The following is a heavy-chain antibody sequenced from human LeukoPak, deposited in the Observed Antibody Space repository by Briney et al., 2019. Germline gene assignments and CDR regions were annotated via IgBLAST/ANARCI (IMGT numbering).Heavy chain of an antibody. CDR3: ARDSYYDFWSGYLLRYYGMDV. CDR1: GFTFSSYW. D-gene: IGHD3-3*01. V-gene: IGHV3-74*01. CDR2: INSDGSST. J-gene: IGHJ6*02. Sequence: GGSLRLSCAASGFTFSSYWMHWVRQAPGKGLVWASRINSDGSSTSYADSVKGRFTISRDNAKNTLYLQMNSLRAEDTAVYYCARDSYYDFWSGYLLRYYGMDVWGQGTTVTVSS.